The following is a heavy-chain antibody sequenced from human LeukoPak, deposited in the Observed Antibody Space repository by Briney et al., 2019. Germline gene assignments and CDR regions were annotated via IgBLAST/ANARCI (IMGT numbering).Heavy chain of an antibody. V-gene: IGHV4-39*01. CDR2: IYYSGST. Sequence: GSLRLSCAASGFTFSSYEMNWVRQPPGKGLEWIGSIYYSGSTYYNPSLKSRVTISVDTSKNQFSLKLSSVTAADTAVYYCARRVVVTAIDYWGQGTLVTVSS. CDR3: ARRVVVTAIDY. CDR1: GFTFSSYE. D-gene: IGHD2-21*02. J-gene: IGHJ4*02.